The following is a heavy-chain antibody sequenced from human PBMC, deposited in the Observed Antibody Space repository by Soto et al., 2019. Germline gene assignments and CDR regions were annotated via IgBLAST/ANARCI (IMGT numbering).Heavy chain of an antibody. J-gene: IGHJ4*02. CDR1: GSAIRSSDYY. CDR2: IYYSGRS. D-gene: IGHD3-22*01. V-gene: IGHV4-30-4*01. CDR3: ASTSFYDSSCYYFDY. Sequence: SKTLSLTGTVPGSAIRSSDYYWSWIRQPPGKGLEWIGYIYYSGRSYYNPSLKSRVTISVDTSKNQFSLKLSSVTAADTAVYYCASTSFYDSSCYYFDYWGQGTLVTVSS.